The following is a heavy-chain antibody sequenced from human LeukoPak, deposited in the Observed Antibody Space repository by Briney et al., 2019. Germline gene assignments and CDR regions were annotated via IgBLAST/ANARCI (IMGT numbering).Heavy chain of an antibody. V-gene: IGHV4-59*01. CDR1: GGSISSYY. CDR2: IYYSGST. CDR3: ARGPQRAAAAPVGYFDY. D-gene: IGHD6-13*01. J-gene: IGHJ4*02. Sequence: PSETLSLTCTVSGGSISSYYWSWIRQPPGKGLEWIGYIYYSGSTNYNPSLKSRVTISVDTSKNQFSLKLSSVTAADTAVYYCARGPQRAAAAPVGYFDYWGQGTLVTVSS.